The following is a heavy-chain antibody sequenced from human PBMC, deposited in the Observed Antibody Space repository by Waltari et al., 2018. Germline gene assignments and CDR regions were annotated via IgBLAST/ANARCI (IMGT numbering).Heavy chain of an antibody. CDR2: IYHSGRT. CDR3: AREGGELVTYYYYYMDV. Sequence: QVQLQESGPGLVKPSETLSLTCTVSGYSISSGYYWGWIRQPPGKGLGWIGSIYHSGRTYYNPSLKSRVTISVDTSKNQFSLKLSSVTAADTAVYYCAREGGELVTYYYYYMDVWGKGTTVTVSS. CDR1: GYSISSGYY. V-gene: IGHV4-38-2*02. D-gene: IGHD1-26*01. J-gene: IGHJ6*03.